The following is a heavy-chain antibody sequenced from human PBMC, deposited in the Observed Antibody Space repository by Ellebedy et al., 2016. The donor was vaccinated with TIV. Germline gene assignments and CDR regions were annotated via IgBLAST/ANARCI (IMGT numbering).Heavy chain of an antibody. J-gene: IGHJ4*02. CDR2: ISAYNGNT. CDR3: ARAPPVMITFGGVIAQMGY. D-gene: IGHD3-16*02. V-gene: IGHV1-18*04. CDR1: GYSFTSYG. Sequence: GESLKISXKGSGYSFTSYGISWVRQAPGQGLEWMGWISAYNGNTNYAQKLQGSVTMTTDTSTSTAYMELRSLRSDDTAVYYCARAPPVMITFGGVIAQMGYWGQGTLVTVSS.